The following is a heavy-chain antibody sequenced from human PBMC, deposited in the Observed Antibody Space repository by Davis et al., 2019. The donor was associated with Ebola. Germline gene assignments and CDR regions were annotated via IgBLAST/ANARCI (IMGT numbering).Heavy chain of an antibody. V-gene: IGHV4-59*02. J-gene: IGHJ5*02. CDR3: ARGPRWWFDP. CDR2: IYYSGSS. D-gene: IGHD4-23*01. CDR1: SGSVSTSY. Sequence: LRLSCTVSSGSVSTSYWSWIRQPPGKGLEWIGYIYYSGSSNYSPANPSLKSRVTISIDTSTNQFSLKLTSVTAADTAVYYCARGPRWWFDPWGQGTLVTVSS.